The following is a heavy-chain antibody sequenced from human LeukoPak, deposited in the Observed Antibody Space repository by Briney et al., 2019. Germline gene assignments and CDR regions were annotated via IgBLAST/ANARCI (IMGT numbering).Heavy chain of an antibody. D-gene: IGHD6-6*01. CDR3: AKGGKGQLVFLAY. V-gene: IGHV3-48*01. Sequence: GGSLRLSCAASGFTFSTYSMNWVRQAPGKGLEWVSYISSSSSTIYYADSVKGRFTISRDNSKNTLYLQINSLRAEDTAVYYCAKGGKGQLVFLAYWGQGTLVTVSS. J-gene: IGHJ4*02. CDR2: ISSSSSTI. CDR1: GFTFSTYS.